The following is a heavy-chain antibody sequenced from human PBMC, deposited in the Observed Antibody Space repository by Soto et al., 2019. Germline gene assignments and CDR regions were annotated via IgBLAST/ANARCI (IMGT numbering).Heavy chain of an antibody. V-gene: IGHV4-31*03. J-gene: IGHJ6*02. CDR2: IYYSGSS. Sequence: QVQLQESGPGLVKPSQTLSLTCTVSGGSISSGGYYWSWIRQHPGKGLEWIGCIYYSGSSCYNPALKGRVTISVGTSKIQSSLKLSSVTAADTAVYYGARDRGAAAAGRTYCYDGMDVWGQGTTVTVSS. D-gene: IGHD6-13*01. CDR3: ARDRGAAAAGRTYCYDGMDV. CDR1: GGSISSGGYY.